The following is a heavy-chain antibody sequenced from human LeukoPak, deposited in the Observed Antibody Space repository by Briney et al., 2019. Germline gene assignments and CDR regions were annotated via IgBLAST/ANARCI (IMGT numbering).Heavy chain of an antibody. Sequence: ASVKVSCKASGYTFTGYGISWMRQAPGQGLEWMGWISAYNGNTNYAQKLQGRVTMTTDTSTSTAYMELRSLRSDDTAVYYCAGGKPHRGAGYFDYWGQGTLVTVSS. D-gene: IGHD3-10*01. CDR2: ISAYNGNT. CDR3: AGGKPHRGAGYFDY. J-gene: IGHJ4*02. V-gene: IGHV1-18*01. CDR1: GYTFTGYG.